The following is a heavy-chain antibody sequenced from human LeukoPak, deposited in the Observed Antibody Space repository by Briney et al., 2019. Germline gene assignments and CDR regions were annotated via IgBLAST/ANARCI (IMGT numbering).Heavy chain of an antibody. D-gene: IGHD5-12*01. CDR1: GSSISSGGYS. Sequence: SQTLSLTCAVSGSSISSGGYSWSWIRQPPGKGLEWIGYIYHSGSTYYNPSLKSRVTISVDRSKNQFSLKLSSVTAADTAVYYCARSYDSGAFDIWGQGTMVTVSS. CDR2: IYHSGST. CDR3: ARSYDSGAFDI. J-gene: IGHJ3*02. V-gene: IGHV4-30-2*01.